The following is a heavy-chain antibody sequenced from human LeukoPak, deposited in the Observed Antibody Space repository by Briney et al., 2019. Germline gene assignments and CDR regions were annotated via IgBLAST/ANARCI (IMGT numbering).Heavy chain of an antibody. J-gene: IGHJ2*01. V-gene: IGHV1-2*04. CDR1: GYTFTGYY. Sequence: ASVKVSCKASGYTFTGYYMHWVRQAPGQGLEWMGWINPNSGGTNYAQKFQGWVTMTRDTSISTAYMELSRLRSDDTAVYYCAREGDYYDSSGYFWHWYFDLWGRGTLVTVSS. D-gene: IGHD3-22*01. CDR2: INPNSGGT. CDR3: AREGDYYDSSGYFWHWYFDL.